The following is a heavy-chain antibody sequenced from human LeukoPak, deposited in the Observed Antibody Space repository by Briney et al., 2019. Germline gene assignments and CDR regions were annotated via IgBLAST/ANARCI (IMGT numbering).Heavy chain of an antibody. V-gene: IGHV4-39*07. J-gene: IGHJ5*02. CDR1: GGSISTTTYY. Sequence: TSETLSLSCIVSGGSISTTTYYWAWVRQPPGKGLEWIGSIYHSGSTYYNPSLKSRVTISVDTSKNQFSLKLSSVTAADTAVYYCTRGHPGVVRGTNWFDPWGQGTLVTVSS. CDR2: IYHSGST. CDR3: TRGHPGVVRGTNWFDP. D-gene: IGHD3-10*01.